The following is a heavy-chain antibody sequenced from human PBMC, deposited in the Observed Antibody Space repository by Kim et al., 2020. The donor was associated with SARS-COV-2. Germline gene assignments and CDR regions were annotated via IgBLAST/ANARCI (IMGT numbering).Heavy chain of an antibody. CDR2: ISSSGSTI. CDR3: ARDGPDWEYGN. CDR1: GFTFSSYE. D-gene: IGHD1-26*01. Sequence: GGSLRLSCAASGFTFSSYEMNWVRQAPGKGLEWVSYISSSGSTIYYADSVKGRFTISRDNAKNSLYLQMNSLRAEDTAVYYCARDGPDWEYGNWGQGTLVTVSS. V-gene: IGHV3-48*03. J-gene: IGHJ4*02.